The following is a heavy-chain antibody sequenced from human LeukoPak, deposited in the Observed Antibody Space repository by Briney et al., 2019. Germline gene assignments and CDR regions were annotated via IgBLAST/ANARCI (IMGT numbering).Heavy chain of an antibody. CDR1: GYTFTSYG. Sequence: SVKVSCKASGYTFTSYGISWVRQAPGQGLEWMGWISAYNGNTNYAQKLQGRVTMTTDTSTSTAYMELKSLRSDDTAVYYCARDAAVVTAILDAFDIWGQGTMATVSS. J-gene: IGHJ3*02. CDR2: ISAYNGNT. D-gene: IGHD2-21*02. CDR3: ARDAAVVTAILDAFDI. V-gene: IGHV1-18*01.